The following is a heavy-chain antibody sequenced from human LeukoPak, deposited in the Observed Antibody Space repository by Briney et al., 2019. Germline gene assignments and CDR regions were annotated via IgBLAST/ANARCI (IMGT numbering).Heavy chain of an antibody. CDR2: ISAYNGNT. V-gene: IGHV1-18*01. CDR1: GYTFTSYG. CDR3: ARDAPTYCSGGSCYFYFGDY. J-gene: IGHJ4*02. Sequence: GASVKVSCKASGYTFTSYGISWVRQAPGQGLEWMGWISAYNGNTNYAQKLQGRVTMTTDISTSTAYMELRSLRSDDTAVYYCARDAPTYCSGGSCYFYFGDYWGQGTLVTVSS. D-gene: IGHD2-15*01.